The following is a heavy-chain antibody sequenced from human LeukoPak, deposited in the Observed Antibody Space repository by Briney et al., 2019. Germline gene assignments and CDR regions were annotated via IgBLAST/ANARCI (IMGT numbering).Heavy chain of an antibody. CDR1: GYTFTSYG. V-gene: IGHV1-18*01. D-gene: IGHD3-22*01. CDR2: ISAYNGNT. Sequence: ASVKVSCKASGYTFTSYGISWVRQAPGQGLEWMGWISAYNGNTNYAQKLQGRVTMTTDTSTSTAYMELRSLRSDDTAVYYCARDLEYYDSSGYYHTFDYWCQGTLVTVSS. J-gene: IGHJ4*02. CDR3: ARDLEYYDSSGYYHTFDY.